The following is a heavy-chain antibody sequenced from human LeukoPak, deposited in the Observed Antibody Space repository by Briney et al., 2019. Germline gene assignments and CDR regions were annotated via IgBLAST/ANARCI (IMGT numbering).Heavy chain of an antibody. Sequence: PSETLSLTCTVSGGSISSYYWSWIRQPPGKGLEWIGYIYYSGSTNYNPSPKSRVTISVDTSKNQFSLKLSSVTAADTAVYYCARERPDAYLSYGALGNWFDPWGQGTLVTVSS. CDR2: IYYSGST. D-gene: IGHD4-17*01. V-gene: IGHV4-59*12. J-gene: IGHJ5*02. CDR3: ARERPDAYLSYGALGNWFDP. CDR1: GGSISSYY.